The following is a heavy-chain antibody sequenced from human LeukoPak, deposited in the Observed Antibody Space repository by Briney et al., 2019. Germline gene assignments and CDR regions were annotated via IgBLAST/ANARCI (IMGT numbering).Heavy chain of an antibody. CDR2: ISSSSSYI. D-gene: IGHD3-3*01. V-gene: IGHV3-21*04. J-gene: IGHJ4*02. CDR1: GFTFSSYS. Sequence: PGGSLRLSCAASGFTFSSYSMNWVRQAPGKGLEWVSSISSSSSYIYYADSVKGRFTISRDNAKNSLYLQMNSLRAEDTALYFCAKSRGDFWSGYYVYWGQGTLVTVSS. CDR3: AKSRGDFWSGYYVY.